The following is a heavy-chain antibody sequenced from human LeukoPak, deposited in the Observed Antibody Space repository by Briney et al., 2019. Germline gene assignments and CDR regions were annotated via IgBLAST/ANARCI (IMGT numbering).Heavy chain of an antibody. CDR3: AAIVATRGPYYFDY. CDR1: GGSISSGSYY. Sequence: SQTLSLTCTVSGGSISSGSYYWSWIRQPAGKGLEWIGRIYTSGSTNYNPSLKSRVTISVDTSKNQFSLKLSSVTAADTAVYYCAAIVATRGPYYFDYWGQGTLVTVSS. J-gene: IGHJ4*02. D-gene: IGHD5-12*01. V-gene: IGHV4-61*02. CDR2: IYTSGST.